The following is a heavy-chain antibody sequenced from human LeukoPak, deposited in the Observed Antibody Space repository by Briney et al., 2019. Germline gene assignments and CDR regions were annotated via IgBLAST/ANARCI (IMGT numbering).Heavy chain of an antibody. CDR2: TYYRSKWYN. V-gene: IGHV6-1*01. D-gene: IGHD1-26*01. CDR3: ARVDYEDQRGQWELLFWFDP. Sequence: QTLSLTCAISGDSVSSNSAAWNWIRQSPSRGLEWLGRTYYRSKWYNDYAVSVKSRITINPDTSKNQFSLKLSSVTAADTAVYYCARVDYEDQRGQWELLFWFDPWGQGTLVTVSS. CDR1: GDSVSSNSAA. J-gene: IGHJ5*02.